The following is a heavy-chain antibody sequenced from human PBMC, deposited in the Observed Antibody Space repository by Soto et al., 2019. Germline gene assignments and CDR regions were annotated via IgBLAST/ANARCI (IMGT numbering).Heavy chain of an antibody. CDR1: GGSISSGGYY. Sequence: QVQLQESGPGLVKPSQTLSLTCTVSGGSISSGGYYWSWIRQHPGKGLEWSGYIYYSGGTYYNPSLKSRVTISVDTSKNQFSLKLSSVTAADTAVYYCARFLVEMATIDYWGQGTLVTVSS. J-gene: IGHJ4*02. D-gene: IGHD5-12*01. CDR3: ARFLVEMATIDY. V-gene: IGHV4-31*03. CDR2: IYYSGGT.